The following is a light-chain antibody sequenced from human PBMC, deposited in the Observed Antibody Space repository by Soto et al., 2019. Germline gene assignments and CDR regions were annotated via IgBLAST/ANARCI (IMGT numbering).Light chain of an antibody. V-gene: IGKV3-11*01. CDR1: QSLSRH. CDR3: QQSYSTPLT. J-gene: IGKJ4*01. CDR2: NTS. Sequence: EIVLTQSPATLSLSPGERATLSCRASQSLSRHLAWYQQIPGQAPRLLIYNTSNRATGIPARFSGSGSGTDFTLTISSLQPEDFATYSCQQSYSTPLTFGGGTKVDI.